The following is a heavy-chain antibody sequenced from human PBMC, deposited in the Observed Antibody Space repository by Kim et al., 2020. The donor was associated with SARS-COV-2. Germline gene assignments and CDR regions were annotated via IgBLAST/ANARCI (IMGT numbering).Heavy chain of an antibody. CDR2: INHSGST. CDR3: ARVLAAKFDY. Sequence: SETLSLTCAVYGGSFSGYYLSWIRQPPGKGLEWIGEINHSGSTNYNPSLKSRVTISVDTSKNQFSLKLSSVTAADTAVYYCARVLAAKFDYWGQGTLVTVSS. J-gene: IGHJ4*02. CDR1: GGSFSGYY. V-gene: IGHV4-34*01. D-gene: IGHD6-6*01.